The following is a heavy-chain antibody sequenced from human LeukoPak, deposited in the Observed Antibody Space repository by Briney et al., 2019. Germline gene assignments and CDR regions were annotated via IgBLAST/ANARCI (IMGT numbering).Heavy chain of an antibody. CDR3: ARDGYNSVY. J-gene: IGHJ4*02. V-gene: IGHV4-61*02. Sequence: SETLSLTCTVSGGSISSGSYYWSWIRQPAGKGLEWIGRIYTSGSTNYNPSLKSRVTISVDTSKNQFPLKLSSVTAADTAVYYCARDGYNSVYWGQGTLVTVSS. D-gene: IGHD5-24*01. CDR2: IYTSGST. CDR1: GGSISSGSYY.